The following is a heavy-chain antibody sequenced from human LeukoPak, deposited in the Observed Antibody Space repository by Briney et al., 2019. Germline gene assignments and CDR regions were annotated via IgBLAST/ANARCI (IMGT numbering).Heavy chain of an antibody. Sequence: TGGSLSPPFPASGFTFGDYWIHWFGQPPGKGLGWVSIIMPDEDRAAYADSVKGRFTISRDNARNTLYLQMNSLRAEDTAVYYCARGGPIYCSGDSCYPGDYWGQGTLVTVSS. D-gene: IGHD2-15*01. CDR3: ARGGPIYCSGDSCYPGDY. V-gene: IGHV3-74*01. CDR1: GFTFGDYW. J-gene: IGHJ4*02. CDR2: IMPDEDRA.